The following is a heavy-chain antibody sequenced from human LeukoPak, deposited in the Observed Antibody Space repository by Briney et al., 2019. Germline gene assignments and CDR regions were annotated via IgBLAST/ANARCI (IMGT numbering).Heavy chain of an antibody. CDR1: GFTFSSYS. D-gene: IGHD6-19*01. CDR2: ISSSSSTI. Sequence: AGSLRLSCAASGFTFSSYSMNWVRQAPGKGLEWVSYISSSSSTIYYADSVKGRFAISRDNAKNSLYLQMNSLRAEDTAVYYCARDGEQWLVREFDYWGQGTLVTVSS. V-gene: IGHV3-48*01. J-gene: IGHJ4*02. CDR3: ARDGEQWLVREFDY.